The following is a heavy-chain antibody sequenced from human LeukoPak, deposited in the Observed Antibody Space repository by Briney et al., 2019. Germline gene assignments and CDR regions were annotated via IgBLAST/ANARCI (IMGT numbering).Heavy chain of an antibody. D-gene: IGHD2-2*01. CDR2: INHSGST. CDR1: GGSFSGYY. V-gene: IGHV4-34*01. Sequence: KPSETLSLTCAVYGGSFSGYYWSWIRQPPGKGLEWIGGINHSGSTNYNPSLKSRVTISVDTSKNQFSLKLSSVTAADTAVYYCARGLIVVVPATHHFDYWGQGTLVTVSS. J-gene: IGHJ4*02. CDR3: ARGLIVVVPATHHFDY.